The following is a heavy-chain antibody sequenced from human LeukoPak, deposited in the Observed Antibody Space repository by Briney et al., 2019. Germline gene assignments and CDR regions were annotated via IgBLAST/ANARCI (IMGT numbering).Heavy chain of an antibody. CDR3: ATEGLSDYDIPAGFDY. CDR2: IITILGIA. CDR1: GGTFTSYT. Sequence: SVKVSCKASGGTFTSYTISWVREAPGQGREWMGRIITILGIANYAQKFQGRVTITADKSTSTAYMELSSLRSEDTAVYYCATEGLSDYDIPAGFDYWGQGTLVTVSS. V-gene: IGHV1-69*02. J-gene: IGHJ4*02. D-gene: IGHD3-9*01.